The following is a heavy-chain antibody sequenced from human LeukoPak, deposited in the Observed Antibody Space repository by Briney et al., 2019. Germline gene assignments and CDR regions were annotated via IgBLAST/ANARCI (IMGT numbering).Heavy chain of an antibody. CDR2: INHSGST. J-gene: IGHJ1*01. CDR3: AGSPDLVVVVAGSEHFNN. Sequence: SETLSLSSAGKSGYLSSYYSSCIRQPPGKGLEWIGEINHSGSTNYNPSLKSRVTISVDTSKHQFSLKLSSVTAADTAVYYCAGSPDLVVVVAGSEHFNNRRRGTLVTVSS. D-gene: IGHD2-15*01. V-gene: IGHV4-34*01. CDR1: SGYLSSYY.